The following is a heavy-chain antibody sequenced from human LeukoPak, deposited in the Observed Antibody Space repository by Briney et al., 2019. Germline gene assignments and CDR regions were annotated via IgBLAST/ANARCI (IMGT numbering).Heavy chain of an antibody. CDR1: GFTFSRYS. CDR2: ISTSSIYI. J-gene: IGHJ4*02. CDR3: AKDSSDYYFDY. V-gene: IGHV3-21*01. D-gene: IGHD3-22*01. Sequence: GGSLRLSCAASGFTFSRYSMNWVRQAPGKGLEWVSSISTSSIYIYYADSVKGRFTISRDNSKNTLYVQMNSLRPDDTAVYYCAKDSSDYYFDYWGQGTLVTVSS.